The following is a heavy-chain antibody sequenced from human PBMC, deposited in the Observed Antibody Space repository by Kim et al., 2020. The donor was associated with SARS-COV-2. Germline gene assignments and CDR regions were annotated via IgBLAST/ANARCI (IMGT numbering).Heavy chain of an antibody. J-gene: IGHJ6*02. CDR3: ARVSGSYLNYYFPMDV. Sequence: DSGRGRFTISRDAAKNSLYLHMNSLRPEDTALYYCARVSGSYLNYYFPMDVWGQGTTVTVSS. V-gene: IGHV3-9*01. D-gene: IGHD1-26*01.